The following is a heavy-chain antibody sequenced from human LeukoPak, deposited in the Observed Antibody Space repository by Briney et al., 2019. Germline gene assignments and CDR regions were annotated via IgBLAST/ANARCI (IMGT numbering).Heavy chain of an antibody. CDR1: GYTFTGYY. CDR3: ARDWSGWGCDH. D-gene: IGHD6-19*01. CDR2: ISAYNGNT. J-gene: IGHJ5*02. Sequence: ASVKVSCKASGYTFTGYYMHWVRQAPGQGLEWMGWISAYNGNTNYAQKLQGRVTMTTDTSTSTAYMELRSLRSDDTAVYYCARDWSGWGCDHWGQGTLVTVSS. V-gene: IGHV1-18*04.